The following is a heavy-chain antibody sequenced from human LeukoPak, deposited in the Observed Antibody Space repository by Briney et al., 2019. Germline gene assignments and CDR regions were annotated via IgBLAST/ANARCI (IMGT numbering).Heavy chain of an antibody. Sequence: GRSLRLSCAASGFTFSSYGMHWVRQAPGKGLEWVAVIWYDGSNKYYADSVKGRFTISRDNSKNTLYLQMNSLRAEDTAVYYCEKEYSGSYDYRGQGTLVTVSS. D-gene: IGHD1-26*01. CDR1: GFTFSSYG. CDR3: EKEYSGSYDY. CDR2: IWYDGSNK. V-gene: IGHV3-33*06. J-gene: IGHJ4*02.